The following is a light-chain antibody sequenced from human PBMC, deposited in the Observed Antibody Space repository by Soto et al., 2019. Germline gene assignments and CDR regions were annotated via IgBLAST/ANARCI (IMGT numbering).Light chain of an antibody. CDR3: QSWVTGPWM. CDR1: SGHNSYA. J-gene: IGLJ3*02. CDR2: LNSDGSH. Sequence: QPVLTQSPSASASPGASVKLTCTLSSGHNSYAIAWHQQQPGKGPRFLMKLNSDGSHMKGDGIPDRFSGSSSGAERYLTISSLQSEDEADYYCQSWVTGPWMFGGGTQLTVL. V-gene: IGLV4-69*01.